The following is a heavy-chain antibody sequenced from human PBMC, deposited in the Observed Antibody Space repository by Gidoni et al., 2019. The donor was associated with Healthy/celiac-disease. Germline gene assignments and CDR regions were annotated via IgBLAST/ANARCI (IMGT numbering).Heavy chain of an antibody. D-gene: IGHD6-25*01. CDR3: AKAGSSPYYFDY. V-gene: IGHV3-9*01. CDR1: GFTFDDYA. J-gene: IGHJ4*02. Sequence: EVQLVESGGGLVQPGRSLRLSCAASGFTFDDYAMHWVRQAPGKGLEWVSGISWNSGSIGYADSVKGRFTISRDNAKNSLYLQMNSLRAEDTALYYCAKAGSSPYYFDYWGQGTLVTVSS. CDR2: ISWNSGSI.